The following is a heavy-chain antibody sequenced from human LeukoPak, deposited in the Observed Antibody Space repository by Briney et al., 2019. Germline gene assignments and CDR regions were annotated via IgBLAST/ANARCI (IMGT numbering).Heavy chain of an antibody. D-gene: IGHD3-9*01. CDR3: VRGAPSGILSSPFDY. CDR1: GFTFSSYE. J-gene: IGHJ4*02. CDR2: ISSSGGTI. V-gene: IGHV3-48*03. Sequence: GGSLRLSCAASGFTFSSYEMNWVRQAPGEGLERVSYISSSGGTIYYADSVKGRFTISRDNAKNSLYLQMNSLRAEDTATYYCVRGAPSGILSSPFDYWGQGTLVTVSS.